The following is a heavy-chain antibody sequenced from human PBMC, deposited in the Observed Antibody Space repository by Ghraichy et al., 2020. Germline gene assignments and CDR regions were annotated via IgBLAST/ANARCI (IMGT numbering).Heavy chain of an antibody. J-gene: IGHJ6*03. CDR1: GGSISSYY. Sequence: SETLSLTCTVSGGSISSYYWSWIRQPPGKGLEWIGYIYYSGSTNYNPSLKSRVTISVDTSKNQFSLKLSSVTAADTAVYYCARDRTYYDFWSGYQNYYYMDVWGKGTTVTVSS. D-gene: IGHD3-3*01. V-gene: IGHV4-59*01. CDR3: ARDRTYYDFWSGYQNYYYMDV. CDR2: IYYSGST.